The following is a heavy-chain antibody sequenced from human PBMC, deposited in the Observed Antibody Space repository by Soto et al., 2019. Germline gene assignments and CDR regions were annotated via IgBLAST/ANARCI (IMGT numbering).Heavy chain of an antibody. V-gene: IGHV3-23*01. CDR1: GSSFVNYA. CDR3: AKATTNGGWFNPFDS. CDR2: LSGSGTST. J-gene: IGHJ4*02. Sequence: GGSLRLSCAASGSSFVNYAMNWVRQAPGKGLEWVSGLSGSGTSTYYADSVKGRFTISRDNSRDTLFLQMNSLTADDTAVYYCAKATTNGGWFNPFDSWGQGALVTVSS. D-gene: IGHD6-19*01.